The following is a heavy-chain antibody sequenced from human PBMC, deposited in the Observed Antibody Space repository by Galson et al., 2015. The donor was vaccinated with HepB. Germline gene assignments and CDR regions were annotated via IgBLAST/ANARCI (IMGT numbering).Heavy chain of an antibody. J-gene: IGHJ6*03. CDR1: GFSLSNARMG. CDR2: IFSNDEK. V-gene: IGHV2-26*01. CDR3: ARIPHWDGDYYPGDYMDV. D-gene: IGHD4-17*01. Sequence: PALVNPTQTLTLTCTVSGFSLSNARMGVSWIRQPPGKALEWLAHIFSNDEKSYSTSLKSRLTISKDTSKSQVVLTMTNMDPVDTATYYCARIPHWDGDYYPGDYMDVWGRGTTVTVSS.